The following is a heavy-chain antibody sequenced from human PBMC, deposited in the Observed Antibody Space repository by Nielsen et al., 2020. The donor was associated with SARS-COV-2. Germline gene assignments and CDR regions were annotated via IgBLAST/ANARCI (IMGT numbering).Heavy chain of an antibody. D-gene: IGHD3-3*01. CDR3: ARTITIFGVVIRGSMDV. CDR2: IYSTGST. CDR1: GGSISRYY. J-gene: IGHJ6*02. V-gene: IGHV4-59*08. Sequence: SETLSLTCTVSGGSISRYYWSWIRQPPGKGLEWIGYIYSTGSTNYSPSLKSRVTISVDTSKNQFSLKLSSVTAADTAVYYCARTITIFGVVIRGSMDVWGQGTTVTVSS.